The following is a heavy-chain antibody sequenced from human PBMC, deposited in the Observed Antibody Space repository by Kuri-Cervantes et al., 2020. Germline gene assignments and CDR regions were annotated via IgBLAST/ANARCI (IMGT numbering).Heavy chain of an antibody. D-gene: IGHD2-2*01. J-gene: IGHJ5*02. CDR2: IIPIFGTA. V-gene: IGHV1-69*13. CDR1: GGTLSSYA. CDR3: AREGYCSSTSCHAGDYNWFDP. Sequence: SVKVSCKGSGGTLSSYAISWVRQAPGQGLEWMGGIIPIFGTANYAQKFQGRVTITADESTSTAYMSLSSLRSEDTAVYYCAREGYCSSTSCHAGDYNWFDPWGQGTLVTVSS.